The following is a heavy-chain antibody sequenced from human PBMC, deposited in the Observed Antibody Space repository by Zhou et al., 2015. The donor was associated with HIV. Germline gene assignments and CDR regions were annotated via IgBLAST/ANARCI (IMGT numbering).Heavy chain of an antibody. D-gene: IGHD1-14*01. V-gene: IGHV1-69*10. CDR1: GYTFTNFG. Sequence: QVHLMQSGAEVKNPGASVKVSCKASGYTFTNFGINWVRQAPGQGLEWMGGITPMFEIEKYAQKFRTRLIITVDKSTSTAYMDLSSLTSEDTAIYFCARSSVNHENAFDIWGQGTNVIVSP. J-gene: IGHJ3*02. CDR2: ITPMFEIE. CDR3: ARSSVNHENAFDI.